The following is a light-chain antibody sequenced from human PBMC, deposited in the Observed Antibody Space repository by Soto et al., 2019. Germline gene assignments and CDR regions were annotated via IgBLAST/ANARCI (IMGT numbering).Light chain of an antibody. CDR2: EVS. V-gene: IGLV2-14*01. CDR3: SLYTSGGV. CDR1: ISDIGAYKY. J-gene: IGLJ2*01. Sequence: QSALTQPASVSGSPGQSITISCSGSISDIGAYKYVSWYQQHPGKAPKLIIYEVSNRPSGISNRFSGSKSGVTASLTISGLQAEDEADYYCSLYTSGGVFGGGTKLTVL.